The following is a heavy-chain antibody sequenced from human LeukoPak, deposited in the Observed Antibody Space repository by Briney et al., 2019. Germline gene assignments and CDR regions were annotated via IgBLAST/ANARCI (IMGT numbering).Heavy chain of an antibody. D-gene: IGHD5-12*01. V-gene: IGHV3-23*01. Sequence: GGSLRLSCAASGFTFSSYAMSWVRQAPGKGLEWVSAISGSGGSTYYADSVKGRFTISRDNSKNTLYLQMNSLRAEDTAVYYCAKAGYSGYDGGDYFDYWGQGTLVTVSP. CDR1: GFTFSSYA. CDR3: AKAGYSGYDGGDYFDY. CDR2: ISGSGGST. J-gene: IGHJ4*02.